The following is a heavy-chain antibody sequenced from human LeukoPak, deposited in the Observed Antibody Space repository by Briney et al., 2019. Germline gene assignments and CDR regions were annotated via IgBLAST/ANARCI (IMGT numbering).Heavy chain of an antibody. V-gene: IGHV1-8*03. CDR1: GYTFTSYD. Sequence: ASVKVSCKASGYTFTSYDINWVRQATGQGLEWMGWMNPNSGNTGYAQKFQGRVTITRNTSISTAYMELSSLRSEDTAVYYCARGWHQLLSWFDYWGQGTLVTVSS. J-gene: IGHJ4*02. CDR3: ARGWHQLLSWFDY. CDR2: MNPNSGNT. D-gene: IGHD2-2*01.